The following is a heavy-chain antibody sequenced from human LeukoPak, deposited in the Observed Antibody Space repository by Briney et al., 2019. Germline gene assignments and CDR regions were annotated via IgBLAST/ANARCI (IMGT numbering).Heavy chain of an antibody. J-gene: IGHJ4*02. V-gene: IGHV1-2*02. Sequence: VASVKVSCKASGYTFTGYYMHWVRQAPGQGLEWMGWINPNSGGTNYAQTFQGRVTMSGDTSISTAYMELSSLTIDDTAVYYCARIPYYDGAHYYDDYWGQGTLVTVSS. CDR2: INPNSGGT. CDR1: GYTFTGYY. D-gene: IGHD3-22*01. CDR3: ARIPYYDGAHYYDDY.